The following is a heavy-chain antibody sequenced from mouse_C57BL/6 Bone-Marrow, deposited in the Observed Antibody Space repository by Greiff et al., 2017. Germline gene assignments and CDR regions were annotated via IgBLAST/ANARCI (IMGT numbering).Heavy chain of an antibody. Sequence: QVQLQQPGAELVKPGASVKLSCKASGYTFTSYWMHWVKQRPGRGLEWIGRIAPNSGGTKYNEKFKSKATLTVDKPSSTAYMQLSSLTSEASAVYYCARGLLRGGVAYWGQGPLVTVSA. CDR1: GYTFTSYW. CDR2: IAPNSGGT. J-gene: IGHJ3*01. V-gene: IGHV1-72*01. D-gene: IGHD1-1*01. CDR3: ARGLLRGGVAY.